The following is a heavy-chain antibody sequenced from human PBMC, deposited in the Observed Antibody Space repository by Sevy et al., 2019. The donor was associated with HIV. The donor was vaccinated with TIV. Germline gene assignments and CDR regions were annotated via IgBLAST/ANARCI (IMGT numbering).Heavy chain of an antibody. J-gene: IGHJ4*02. V-gene: IGHV3-7*01. Sequence: GGSLRLSCAGSGFIFSNFWMTWVRQGPGKGLEWVATINQHGSDKYYVDSVKGRFTISRDNAKNSVYLQMSSLRVEDTAMYYCASDYSWGQGTLVTVS. CDR3: ASDYS. CDR1: GFIFSNFW. CDR2: INQHGSDK.